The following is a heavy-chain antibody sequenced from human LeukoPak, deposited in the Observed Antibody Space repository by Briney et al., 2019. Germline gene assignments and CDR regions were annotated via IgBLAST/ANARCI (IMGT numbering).Heavy chain of an antibody. CDR3: ARVTLRWPPAFDI. D-gene: IGHD4-23*01. V-gene: IGHV3-7*01. CDR2: IKPDGDEK. CDR1: GFTFSSYW. J-gene: IGHJ3*02. Sequence: PGGSLRLSCAASGFTFSSYWMSWVRQAPGKGLQWVANIKPDGDEKYYVDSVKGRFTISRDNAKNSLYLQVNSLRAEDTAVYYCARVTLRWPPAFDIWGQGTMVTVSS.